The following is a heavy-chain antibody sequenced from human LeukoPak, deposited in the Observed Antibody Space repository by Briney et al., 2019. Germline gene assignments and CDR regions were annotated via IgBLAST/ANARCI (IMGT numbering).Heavy chain of an antibody. J-gene: IGHJ4*02. D-gene: IGHD6-6*01. CDR1: GFTFSSYA. CDR3: AKDRAGWGSSYGFDY. Sequence: PGGSLRLSCAASGFTFSSYAMSWVRQAPGKGLEWVSALSGSGGSTYYADSVEGRFTISRHNYKNTLYLQMHSLRAEDTALYYCAKDRAGWGSSYGFDYWGQGTLVTVSS. V-gene: IGHV3-23*01. CDR2: LSGSGGST.